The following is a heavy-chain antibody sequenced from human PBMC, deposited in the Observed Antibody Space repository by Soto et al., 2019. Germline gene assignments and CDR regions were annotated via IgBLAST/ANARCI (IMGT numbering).Heavy chain of an antibody. Sequence: SETLSLTCTVSGGSISSYYWSWIRQPPGKGLEWIGYIYYSGSTNYNPSLKSRVTISVDTSKNQFSLKLSSVTAADTAVYYCARQSGFYFDFWGQGTLVTVSS. J-gene: IGHJ4*02. CDR3: ARQSGFYFDF. CDR1: GGSISSYY. D-gene: IGHD3-10*01. V-gene: IGHV4-59*08. CDR2: IYYSGST.